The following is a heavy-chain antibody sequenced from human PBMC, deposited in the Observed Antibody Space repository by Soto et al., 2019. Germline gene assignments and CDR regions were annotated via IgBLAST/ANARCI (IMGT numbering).Heavy chain of an antibody. CDR1: GGSISRGGYY. D-gene: IGHD4-4*01. CDR2: IYYSGST. Sequence: SETLSLTCSVSGGSISRGGYYWTWIRQHPVKGLEWIGHIYYSGSTFYNPSLKSRVTVSVDTSKNQFSLRLTSVTAADTAVYYCARASDAYSVDFWGQGTLVTVSS. CDR3: ARASDAYSVDF. J-gene: IGHJ4*02. V-gene: IGHV4-31*03.